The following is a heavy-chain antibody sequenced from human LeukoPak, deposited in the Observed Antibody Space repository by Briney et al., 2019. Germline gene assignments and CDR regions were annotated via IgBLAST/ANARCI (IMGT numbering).Heavy chain of an antibody. CDR1: GFTFSSYG. J-gene: IGHJ5*02. Sequence: QTGGSLRLSCAASGFTFSSYGMHWVRQAPGKGLEWVAFIRYDGSNKYYADSVKGRFTISRDNSKNTLYLQMNSRRAEDTAVYYCAKDLSTVTEWFDPWGQGTLVTVSS. CDR3: AKDLSTVTEWFDP. CDR2: IRYDGSNK. V-gene: IGHV3-30*02. D-gene: IGHD4-11*01.